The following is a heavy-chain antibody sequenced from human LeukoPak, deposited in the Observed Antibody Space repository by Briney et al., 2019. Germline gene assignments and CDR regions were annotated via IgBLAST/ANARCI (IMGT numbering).Heavy chain of an antibody. CDR1: GFTFSSYS. CDR2: ISSSSSYI. J-gene: IGHJ4*02. CDR3: ARGATVTHNDY. V-gene: IGHV3-21*01. D-gene: IGHD4-17*01. Sequence: PGGSLRLSCAASGFTFSSYSMNWVRQAPGKGLEWVSSISSSSSYIYSADSVKGRFTISRDNAKNSLYLQMNSMRAEDTAVYYCARGATVTHNDYWGQGTLVTVSS.